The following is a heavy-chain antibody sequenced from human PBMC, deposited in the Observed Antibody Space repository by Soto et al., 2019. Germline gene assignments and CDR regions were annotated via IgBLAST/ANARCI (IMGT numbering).Heavy chain of an antibody. D-gene: IGHD6-19*01. CDR2: IYSGGST. CDR1: GFTVSSNY. V-gene: IGHV3-53*01. J-gene: IGHJ6*02. Sequence: PGGSLRLSCAASGFTVSSNYMSWVRQAPGKGLEWVSVIYSGGSTYYADSVKGRFTISRDNSKNTLYLQMNSLRAEDTAVYYCERGGDSSGWFNYYYGMDVWGQGTTVTVSS. CDR3: ERGGDSSGWFNYYYGMDV.